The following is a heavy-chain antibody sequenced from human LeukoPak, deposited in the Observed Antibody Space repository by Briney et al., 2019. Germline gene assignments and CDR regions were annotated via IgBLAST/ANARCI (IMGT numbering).Heavy chain of an antibody. CDR1: GFTLSSNY. D-gene: IGHD3-22*01. J-gene: IGHJ4*02. V-gene: IGHV3-53*01. Sequence: PGGSLRLFCAASGFTLSSNYMASGRQAPGKGLEWVSVIYSGGTIYYADSVKGRFTISRHNSKNTLYLQMNSLRAEDTAVYYCAREGSYDGSTMWYFDYWGQGTLVTVSS. CDR3: AREGSYDGSTMWYFDY. CDR2: IYSGGTI.